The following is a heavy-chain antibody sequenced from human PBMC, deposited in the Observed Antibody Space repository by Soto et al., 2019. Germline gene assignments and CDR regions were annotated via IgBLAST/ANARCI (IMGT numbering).Heavy chain of an antibody. J-gene: IGHJ2*01. D-gene: IGHD2-15*01. CDR1: GYTFSDYA. CDR3: VRCYCSVGSCYACWHFDL. CDR2: ISASTRNT. V-gene: IGHV1-18*01. Sequence: QVQLVQSGGEVKKPGASVKVSCQASGYTFSDYAISWVRQAPGQGLEWMGWISASTRNTDQAQNFQGRVIMTLDTSTNTAYMELRSLRSDDTAVYYFVRCYCSVGSCYACWHFDLWGRGTLVTVSS.